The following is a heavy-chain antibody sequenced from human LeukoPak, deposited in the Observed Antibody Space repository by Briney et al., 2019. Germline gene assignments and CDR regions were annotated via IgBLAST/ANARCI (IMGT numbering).Heavy chain of an antibody. V-gene: IGHV3-48*03. CDR1: GFTFSSYE. CDR2: ISSSGSTI. J-gene: IGHJ4*02. Sequence: GGSLRLSCAASGFTFSSYEMNWVGQAPGKGLEWVSYISSSGSTIYYADPVKGRFTISRDNAKNSLCLQMNSLRAEDTAVYYCARDSISVAATFDFWGQGTLVTVSS. D-gene: IGHD6-19*01. CDR3: ARDSISVAATFDF.